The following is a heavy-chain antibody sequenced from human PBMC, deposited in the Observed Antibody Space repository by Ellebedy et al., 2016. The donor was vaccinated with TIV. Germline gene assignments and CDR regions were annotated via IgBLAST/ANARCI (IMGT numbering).Heavy chain of an antibody. CDR2: INPSGGST. V-gene: IGHV1-46*01. Sequence: ASVKVSCXASGYTFTSYYMHWVRQAPGQGLEWMGIINPSGGSTSYAQKFQGRVTMTRDTSTSTVYMELSSLRSEDTAVYYCGRVLPGLTFDYWGQGTLVTVSS. J-gene: IGHJ4*02. CDR1: GYTFTSYY. CDR3: GRVLPGLTFDY. D-gene: IGHD1-14*01.